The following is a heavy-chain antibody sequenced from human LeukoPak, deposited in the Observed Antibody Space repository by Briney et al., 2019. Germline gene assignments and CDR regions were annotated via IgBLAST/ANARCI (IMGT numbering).Heavy chain of an antibody. V-gene: IGHV3-13*01. D-gene: IGHD1-14*01. CDR1: GFTFSSYD. CDR2: IGTAGDT. CDR3: AREGRADRAFDI. Sequence: SXRLSCAASGFTFSSYDMHWVRQATGKGLEWVSAIGTAGDTYYPGSVKGRFTISRENAKNSLYLQMNSLRAGDTAVYYCAREGRADRAFDIWGQGTMVTVSS. J-gene: IGHJ3*02.